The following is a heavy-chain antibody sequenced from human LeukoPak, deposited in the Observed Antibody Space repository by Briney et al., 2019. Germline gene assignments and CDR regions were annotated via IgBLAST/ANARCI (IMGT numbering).Heavy chain of an antibody. CDR2: INTDGSST. Sequence: GRSLRLSCAASGFTFSSYWMYWVRQAPGKGLVWVSRINTDGSSTTYADSVKGRFTISRDHAKNTVYLQMNSLRAEDTAVYYCARVLAVAGTGAFDIWGQGTMVTVSS. CDR3: ARVLAVAGTGAFDI. V-gene: IGHV3-74*01. CDR1: GFTFSSYW. D-gene: IGHD6-19*01. J-gene: IGHJ3*02.